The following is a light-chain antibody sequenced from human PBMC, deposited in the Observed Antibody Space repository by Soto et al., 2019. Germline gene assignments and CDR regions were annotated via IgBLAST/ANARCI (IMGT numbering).Light chain of an antibody. J-gene: IGKJ2*01. CDR1: QCINTSY. Sequence: EIVLTQSPGTLSLSPGERATLSCRASQCINTSYSAWYQQKPGQPPRLLIYATSSRATGIPDRFSGSGSGTDFTLTISRLEPEDFAVYYCQQYDDSARYKFGQGTNLDIK. CDR3: QQYDDSARYK. CDR2: ATS. V-gene: IGKV3-20*01.